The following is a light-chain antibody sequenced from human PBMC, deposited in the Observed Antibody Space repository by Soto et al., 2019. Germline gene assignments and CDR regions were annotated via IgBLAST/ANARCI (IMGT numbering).Light chain of an antibody. J-gene: IGKJ3*01. CDR3: QQYVSSRFT. CDR2: GAS. V-gene: IGKV3-20*01. CDR1: QSISSSY. Sequence: EIVLTQSPGTLSLSPGERATLSCRASQSISSSYLAWYQQKPDQAPRLLVYGASSRATGIPDRFSGSGSGTDFTLTISSLEPEDFAVYYCQQYVSSRFTFGPGTKVDIK.